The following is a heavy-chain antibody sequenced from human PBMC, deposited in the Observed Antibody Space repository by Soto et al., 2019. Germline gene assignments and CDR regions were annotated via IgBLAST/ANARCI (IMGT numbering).Heavy chain of an antibody. CDR3: AREEYYYGSGAFFDY. CDR1: GGTFSSYT. D-gene: IGHD3-10*01. J-gene: IGHJ4*02. CDR2: IIPILGIA. Sequence: GASVKVSCKASGGTFSSYTISWVRQAPGQGLEWMGRIIPILGIANYAQKFQGRVMITADKSTSTAYMELSSLRSEDTAVYYCAREEYYYGSGAFFDYWGQGTLVTVSS. V-gene: IGHV1-69*04.